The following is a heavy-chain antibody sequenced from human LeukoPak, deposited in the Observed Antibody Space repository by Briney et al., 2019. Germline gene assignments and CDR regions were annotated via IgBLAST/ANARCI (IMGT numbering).Heavy chain of an antibody. Sequence: ASVKVSCKASGYTFTGYYMHWVRQAPGQGLEWMGWINPNSGGTNYAQKFQGRVTMTRDTSISTAYMELSRLRSDDTAVYYCARGQIVVVPAAPDWFDPWGQGTLVTVSS. V-gene: IGHV1-2*02. CDR2: INPNSGGT. CDR1: GYTFTGYY. D-gene: IGHD2-2*01. J-gene: IGHJ5*02. CDR3: ARGQIVVVPAAPDWFDP.